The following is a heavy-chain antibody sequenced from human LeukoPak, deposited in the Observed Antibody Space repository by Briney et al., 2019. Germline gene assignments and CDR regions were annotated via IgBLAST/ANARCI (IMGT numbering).Heavy chain of an antibody. CDR3: ARVGYCSGGSCYMDWFDP. Sequence: PSETLSLTCAVYGGSFSGYYWSWIRQPPGKGLEWIGEINHSGSTNYNPSLKSRVTISVDTSKNQFSLKLSSVTAADTAVYYCARVGYCSGGSCYMDWFDPWGQGTLVTVSS. D-gene: IGHD2-15*01. CDR2: INHSGST. J-gene: IGHJ5*02. V-gene: IGHV4-34*01. CDR1: GGSFSGYY.